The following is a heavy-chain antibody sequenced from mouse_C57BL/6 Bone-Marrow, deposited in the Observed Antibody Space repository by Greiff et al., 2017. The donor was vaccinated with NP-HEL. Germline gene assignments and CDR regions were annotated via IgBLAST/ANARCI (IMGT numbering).Heavy chain of an antibody. CDR1: GYEFSNYW. V-gene: IGHV1-80*01. Sequence: QVQLQQSGAELVKPGASVKISCKASGYEFSNYWMKWVKQRPGKGLEWIGQIYPGDGDTNYNGKFKDKATRTADKSSSTAYMQLSRLTSEDSAVYFCARGAYWGQGTLVTVSA. J-gene: IGHJ3*01. CDR3: ARGAY. CDR2: IYPGDGDT.